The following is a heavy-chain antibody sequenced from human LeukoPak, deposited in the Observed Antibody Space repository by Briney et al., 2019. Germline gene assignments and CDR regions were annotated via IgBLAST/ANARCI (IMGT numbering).Heavy chain of an antibody. CDR1: GGSISSYY. CDR2: IYYSGST. D-gene: IGHD3-10*01. Sequence: SETLSLTCTVSGGSISSYYWSWIRQPPGKGLEWIGYIYYSGSTNYNPSLKSRVTISVDTSKNQFSLKLSSVTAADTAVYYCARYYYGSGSYQRYFDYWGQGTLVTVSS. V-gene: IGHV4-59*08. CDR3: ARYYYGSGSYQRYFDY. J-gene: IGHJ4*02.